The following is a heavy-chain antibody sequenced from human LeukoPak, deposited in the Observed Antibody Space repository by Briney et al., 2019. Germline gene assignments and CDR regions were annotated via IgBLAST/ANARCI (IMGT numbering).Heavy chain of an antibody. CDR2: IYTSGST. J-gene: IGHJ4*02. V-gene: IGHV4-61*02. CDR1: GGSISSGSYY. Sequence: TLPLTCTVSGGSISSGSYYWSWIRQPAGKGLEWIGRIYTSGSTNYNPSLKSRVTISVDTSKNQFSLKLSSVTAADTAVYYCVRGAPKDHFDYWGQGTLVTVSS. D-gene: IGHD3-10*01. CDR3: VRGAPKDHFDY.